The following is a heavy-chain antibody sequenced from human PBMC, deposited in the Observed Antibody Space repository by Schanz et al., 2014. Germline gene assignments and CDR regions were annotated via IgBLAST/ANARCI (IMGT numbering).Heavy chain of an antibody. Sequence: VQLVESGGGVVQPGRSLRLSCATSGLNFDYYGMNWVRQAPGKGLEWVGHSRNKGHSYTSEYAASVKGRFTISRDESESSLYLQMDSPKTEDTAVYYCARRNFYDKSAAFDYWGQGSLVTVSS. CDR1: GLNFDYYG. CDR3: ARRNFYDKSAAFDY. V-gene: IGHV3-72*01. CDR2: SRNKGHSYTS. J-gene: IGHJ4*02. D-gene: IGHD3-9*01.